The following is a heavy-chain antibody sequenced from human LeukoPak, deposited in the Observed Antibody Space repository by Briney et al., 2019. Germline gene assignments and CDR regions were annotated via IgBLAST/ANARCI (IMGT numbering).Heavy chain of an antibody. J-gene: IGHJ4*02. CDR3: ARRRHLYGSGRLFDY. V-gene: IGHV4-4*02. Sequence: SETLSLTCAVSGGSISSSNWWSWVRQSPGKGLEWIGEIYHSGSTNYNPSLKSRVTISVDTSKNQFSLKLSSVTAADTAVYYCARRRHLYGSGRLFDYWGQGTLVTVSS. D-gene: IGHD3-10*01. CDR1: GGSISSSNW. CDR2: IYHSGST.